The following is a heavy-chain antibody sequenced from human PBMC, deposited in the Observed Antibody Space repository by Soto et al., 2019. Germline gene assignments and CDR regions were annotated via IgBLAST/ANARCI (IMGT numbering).Heavy chain of an antibody. V-gene: IGHV3-30*18. Sequence: QVQLVESGGGVVQPGRSLRLSCAASGFTFSSYVMHWVHQAPGKGLEWVAVVSNDGSNKDYADSVKGRFTISRDNSKNTLYLQMNSLRAEDTAVYYCAKVLLTYTSGWYRPHFDYWGQGTLVTVSS. D-gene: IGHD6-19*01. J-gene: IGHJ4*02. CDR3: AKVLLTYTSGWYRPHFDY. CDR2: VSNDGSNK. CDR1: GFTFSSYV.